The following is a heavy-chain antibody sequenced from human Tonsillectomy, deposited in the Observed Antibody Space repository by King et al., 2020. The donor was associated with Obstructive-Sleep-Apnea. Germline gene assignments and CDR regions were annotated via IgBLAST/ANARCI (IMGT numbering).Heavy chain of an antibody. D-gene: IGHD5-18*01. CDR1: GYTFTGYY. CDR2: INPKSGGT. V-gene: IGHV1-2*02. Sequence: QLVQSGAEVKKPGASVKVSCKASGYTFTGYYMHWVRQAPGQGLEWMGWINPKSGGTHYAEKFQGRVTMTRDTSISTGYMEISRLGYDDTAVYYCVIWLSGYLDYWGHGTLVTVSS. CDR3: VIWLSGYLDY. J-gene: IGHJ4*01.